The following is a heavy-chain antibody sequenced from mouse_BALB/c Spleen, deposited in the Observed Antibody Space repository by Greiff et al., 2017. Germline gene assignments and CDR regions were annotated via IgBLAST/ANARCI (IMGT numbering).Heavy chain of an antibody. D-gene: IGHD2-14*01. J-gene: IGHJ1*01. CDR1: GDSITSGY. CDR3: ARRSLYYRYDVGYFDV. CDR2: ISYSGST. Sequence: EVKLEESGPSLVKPSQTLSLTCSVTGDSITSGYWNWIRKFPGNKLEYMGYISYSGSTYYNPSLKSRISITRDTSKNQYYLQLNSVTTEDTATYYCARRSLYYRYDVGYFDVWGAGTTVTVSS. V-gene: IGHV3-8*02.